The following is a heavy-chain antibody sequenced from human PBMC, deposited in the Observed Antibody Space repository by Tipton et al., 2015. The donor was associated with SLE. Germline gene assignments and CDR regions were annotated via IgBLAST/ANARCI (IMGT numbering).Heavy chain of an antibody. CDR3: VRGGDTAFDY. D-gene: IGHD5-18*01. J-gene: IGHJ4*02. CDR1: GFTFSTYG. CDR2: MNSDGSNI. Sequence: SLRLSCAASGFTFSTYGMHWVRQVPGKGLVWVSRMNSDGSNIFYSDSVKGRFTISRDNAKNTVYLQMNSLRAEDTAVYYCVRGGDTAFDYWGQGTLVTVSS. V-gene: IGHV3-74*01.